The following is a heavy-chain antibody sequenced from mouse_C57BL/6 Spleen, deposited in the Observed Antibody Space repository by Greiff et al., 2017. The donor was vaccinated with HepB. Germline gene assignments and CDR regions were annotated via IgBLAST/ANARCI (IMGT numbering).Heavy chain of an antibody. CDR1: GFTFSSYA. V-gene: IGHV5-4*01. CDR2: ISDGGSYT. J-gene: IGHJ2*01. CDR3: ARAIPGYFDY. Sequence: EVQLVESGGGLVKPGGSLKLSCAASGFTFSSYAMSWVRQTPEKRLEWVATISDGGSYTYYPDNVKGRFTISRDNAKNNLYLQMSHLKSEDTAMYYCARAIPGYFDYWGQGTTLTVSS.